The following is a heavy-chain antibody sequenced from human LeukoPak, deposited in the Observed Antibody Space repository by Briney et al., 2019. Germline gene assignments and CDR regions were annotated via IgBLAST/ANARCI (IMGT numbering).Heavy chain of an antibody. D-gene: IGHD6-13*01. Sequence: GGSLRLSCAASGFTFSSYWMSWVRQAPGKGLEWVAVISYDGSNKYYADSVKGRFTISRDNSKNTLYLQMNSLRAEDTAVYYCARDGHSSSWYGYFQLWGQGTLVTVSS. CDR3: ARDGHSSSWYGYFQL. CDR1: GFTFSSYW. J-gene: IGHJ1*01. CDR2: ISYDGSNK. V-gene: IGHV3-30*01.